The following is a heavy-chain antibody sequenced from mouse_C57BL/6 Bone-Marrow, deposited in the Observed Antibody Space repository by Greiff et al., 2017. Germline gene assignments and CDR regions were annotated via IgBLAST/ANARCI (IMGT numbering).Heavy chain of an antibody. Sequence: EVKLVESGGGLVQPGGSLKLSCAASGFTFSDYGMAWVRQAPRKGPEWVAFLSNLAYSIYYADTVTGRFTISRENAKNTLYLEMSSLRSEDTAMYYCARYDYDGDAMDYWGQGTSVTVSS. CDR2: LSNLAYSI. V-gene: IGHV5-15*01. D-gene: IGHD2-4*01. CDR3: ARYDYDGDAMDY. CDR1: GFTFSDYG. J-gene: IGHJ4*01.